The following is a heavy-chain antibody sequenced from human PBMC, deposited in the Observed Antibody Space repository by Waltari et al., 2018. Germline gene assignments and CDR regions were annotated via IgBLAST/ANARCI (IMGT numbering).Heavy chain of an antibody. CDR3: ARGDSSSWYTEGGWFDP. D-gene: IGHD6-13*01. CDR2: IYNSGST. J-gene: IGHJ5*02. CDR1: GGSISSYY. Sequence: QVQLQESGPGLVKPSETLSLTCTVSGGSISSYYWSWIRQPAGKGLEWIGRIYNSGSTNYNPSLKSRVTMSVDTSKNQFSLKLSSVTAADTAVYYCARGDSSSWYTEGGWFDPWGQGTLVTVSS. V-gene: IGHV4-4*07.